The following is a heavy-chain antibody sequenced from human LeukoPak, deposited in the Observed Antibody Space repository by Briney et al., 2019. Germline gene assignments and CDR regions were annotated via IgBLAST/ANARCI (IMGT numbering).Heavy chain of an antibody. D-gene: IGHD6-19*01. CDR2: ISGSGGST. V-gene: IGHV3-23*01. J-gene: IGHJ4*02. CDR3: AKYLQWLVL. Sequence: GGSLRLSCAASGFTFNTAWMAWVRQAPGKGLEWVSAISGSGGSTYYADSVKGRFTISRDNSKNTLYLQMNSLRAEDTAVYYCAKYLQWLVLWGQGTLVTVSS. CDR1: GFTFNTAW.